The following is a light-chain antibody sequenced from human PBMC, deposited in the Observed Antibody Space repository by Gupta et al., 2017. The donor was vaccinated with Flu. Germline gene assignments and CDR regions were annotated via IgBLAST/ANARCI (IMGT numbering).Light chain of an antibody. V-gene: IGLV2-23*02. CDR2: EVT. CDR1: RRDVGMYNL. J-gene: IGLJ3*02. CDR3: CSYAGGSTGV. Sequence: SITISCTGTRRDVGMYNLASWYQQQPGKAPKLISAEVTKRPSGVSKRFAASKSGKTALTTTSGLQAEDDADEYCCSYAGGSTGVFGGGTKLTVL.